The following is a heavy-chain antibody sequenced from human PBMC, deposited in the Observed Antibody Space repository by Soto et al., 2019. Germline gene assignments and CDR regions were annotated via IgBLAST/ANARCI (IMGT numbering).Heavy chain of an antibody. CDR3: ARSPEYDFWNYGMDV. V-gene: IGHV4-61*01. J-gene: IGHJ6*02. CDR2: IYYSGST. Sequence: PSETLSLTCTVSGDSVTSGNYYWSWIRQPPGKGLEWIGHIYYSGSTNYSPSLKSRVPLSLDTPNNQFSLKVTSATAADTAVYYCARSPEYDFWNYGMDVGGQGATVTVSS. D-gene: IGHD3-3*01. CDR1: GDSVTSGNYY.